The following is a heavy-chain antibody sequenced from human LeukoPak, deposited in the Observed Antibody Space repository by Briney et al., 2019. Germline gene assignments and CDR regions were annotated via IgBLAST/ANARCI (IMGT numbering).Heavy chain of an antibody. J-gene: IGHJ6*02. CDR2: IIPIFGTA. CDR3: ARSEALIVGATLYYYYYGMDV. CDR1: GYTLTELS. Sequence: SVTVSCKVSGYTLTELSMHWVRQAPGKGLEWMGGIIPIFGTANYAQKFQGRVTITADESTSTAYMELSSLRSEDTAVYYCARSEALIVGATLYYYYYGMDVWGQGTTVTVSS. V-gene: IGHV1-69*13. D-gene: IGHD1-26*01.